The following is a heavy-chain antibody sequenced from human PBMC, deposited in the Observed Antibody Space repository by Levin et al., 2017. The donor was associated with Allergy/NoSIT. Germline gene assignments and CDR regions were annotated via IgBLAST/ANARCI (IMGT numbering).Heavy chain of an antibody. CDR2: LRYSGDTT. J-gene: IGHJ3*02. V-gene: IGHV3-23*01. CDR1: GFTFTSYT. Sequence: GGSLRLSCAASGFTFTSYTMTWVRQAPGRGLEWVSTLRYSGDTTHYADSVKGRFTISRAGSRDTLFLQMNSLSPEATAAYYYAKGVSSGSPYRAFDMWGQGTMVTVSS. D-gene: IGHD1-26*01. CDR3: AKGVSSGSPYRAFDM.